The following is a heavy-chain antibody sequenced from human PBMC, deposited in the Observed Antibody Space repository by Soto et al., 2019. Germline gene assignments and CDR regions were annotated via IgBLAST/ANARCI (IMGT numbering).Heavy chain of an antibody. D-gene: IGHD3-22*01. Sequence: ASVKVSCKASGYTFTSYYMHWVRQAPGQGLEWMGIINPSGGSTSYAQKFQGRVTMTRDTSTSAVYMELSSLGSEDTAVYYCARDYYDSSGYFPDAFDIWGQGTMVTVSS. V-gene: IGHV1-46*01. CDR1: GYTFTSYY. CDR2: INPSGGST. CDR3: ARDYYDSSGYFPDAFDI. J-gene: IGHJ3*02.